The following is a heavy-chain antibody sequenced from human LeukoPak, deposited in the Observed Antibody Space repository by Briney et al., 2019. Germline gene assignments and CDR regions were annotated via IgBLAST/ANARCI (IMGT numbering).Heavy chain of an antibody. CDR2: IYPSGST. V-gene: IGHV4-4*02. Sequence: SGTLSLTCAVSGGSISSSNWWAWVRQPPGKGLEWIGEIYPSGSTNYNPSLKSRVTVSVDKSKNQFSLRLTSVTAADTAVYYCARDPDSTVDFDIWGQGTMVTVSS. CDR3: ARDPDSTVDFDI. CDR1: GGSISSSNW. D-gene: IGHD2-15*01. J-gene: IGHJ3*02.